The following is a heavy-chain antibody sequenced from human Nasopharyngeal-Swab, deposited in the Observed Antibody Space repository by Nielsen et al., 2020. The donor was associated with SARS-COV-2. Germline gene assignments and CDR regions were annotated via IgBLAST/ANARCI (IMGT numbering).Heavy chain of an antibody. D-gene: IGHD2-21*02. J-gene: IGHJ4*02. CDR3: ASGLTFDY. CDR1: GFTFSSYA. Sequence: GESLKISCAASGFTFSSYAMHWVRQAPGKGLEWVSVIYSGGSTYYADSVKGRFTISRDNSKNTLYLQMNSLRAEDTAVYYCASGLTFDYWGQGTLVTVSS. CDR2: IYSGGST. V-gene: IGHV3-53*01.